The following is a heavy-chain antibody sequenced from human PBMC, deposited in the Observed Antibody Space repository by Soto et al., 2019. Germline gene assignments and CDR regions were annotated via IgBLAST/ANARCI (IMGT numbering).Heavy chain of an antibody. V-gene: IGHV4-34*01. CDR1: GGSFSGYY. D-gene: IGHD2-15*01. Sequence: SGTLSLTCAVYGGSFSGYYWSWIRQPPGKGLEWFGEINHSGSTNYNPSLKSRVTISVDTSKNQFSLKLSSVTAADTAVYYCARVEVVVVAAIPYYYYYYMDVWGKGTTVTVS. CDR2: INHSGST. CDR3: ARVEVVVVAAIPYYYYYYMDV. J-gene: IGHJ6*03.